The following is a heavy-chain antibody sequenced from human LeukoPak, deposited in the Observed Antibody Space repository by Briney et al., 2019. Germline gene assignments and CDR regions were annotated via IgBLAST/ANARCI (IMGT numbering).Heavy chain of an antibody. J-gene: IGHJ2*01. D-gene: IGHD5-12*01. V-gene: IGHV3-9*01. CDR1: GFNFDDYA. CDR2: ISWNSASL. Sequence: GGSLRLSCAASGFNFDDYAMHWVRHAPGKGLEWVSGISWNSASLAYADSVQGRFTISRDNAKNSLYLQMNSLRIEDTALYYCAKGNGYAETNWYFDLWGRGTLVAVSS. CDR3: AKGNGYAETNWYFDL.